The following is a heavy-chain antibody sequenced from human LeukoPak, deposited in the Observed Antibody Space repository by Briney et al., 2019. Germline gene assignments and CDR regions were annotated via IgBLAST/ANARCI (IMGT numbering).Heavy chain of an antibody. CDR2: INQNGGT. CDR3: ARGQEEWERPQRAVHFDN. V-gene: IGHV4-34*01. Sequence: PSEALSLTCAVYGGSFSASYWTWIRQSPGKGLEWIGEINQNGGTNYNPPLKSRVTISVDTSKNQFSLKMISVTAADTAIYYCARGQEEWERPQRAVHFDNWGQGTQVTVSS. D-gene: IGHD1-26*01. CDR1: GGSFSASY. J-gene: IGHJ4*02.